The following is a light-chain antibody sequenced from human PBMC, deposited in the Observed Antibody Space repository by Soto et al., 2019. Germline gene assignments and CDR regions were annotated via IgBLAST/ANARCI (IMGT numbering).Light chain of an antibody. CDR2: GAS. J-gene: IGKJ2*01. Sequence: EIVLTQSPDILSLSPGERATLSCRASQSVRSSYLAWYQQRPRQAPRLLIYGASSRPTGILDRFCGDGSGTDFTLTISRLEPEDFVVYYCQQYGSSPGYTFGQGTKLEIK. CDR3: QQYGSSPGYT. V-gene: IGKV3-20*01. CDR1: QSVRSSY.